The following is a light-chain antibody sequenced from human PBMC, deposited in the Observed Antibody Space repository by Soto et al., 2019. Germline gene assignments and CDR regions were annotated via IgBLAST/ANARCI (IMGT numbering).Light chain of an antibody. CDR3: QQYGSSPT. CDR2: GAS. Sequence: EVVLTQKKGTLSLSPGERATLSCRASQRVSSSYLAWYQQKPGQAPRLLIYGASSRATGIPDRFSGSGSGTDFTLTISRLEPEDFAVYYCQQYGSSPTFGQGTRLEV. V-gene: IGKV3-20*01. CDR1: QRVSSSY. J-gene: IGKJ5*01.